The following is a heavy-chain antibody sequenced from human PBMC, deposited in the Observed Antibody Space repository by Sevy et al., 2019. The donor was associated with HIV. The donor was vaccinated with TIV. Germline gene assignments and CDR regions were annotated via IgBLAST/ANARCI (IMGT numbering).Heavy chain of an antibody. CDR2: ISGGGTIT. CDR1: GFTFSNYA. Sequence: GGSLRLSCAASGFTFSNYAMTWVRQAPGKGLEWVSTISGGGTITYYADSVKGRFTVSRDNSKNTLYLQMNSLSADDTAVYYCAKNPGMAATGLYGMDVWGQGTTVTVSS. CDR3: AKNPGMAATGLYGMDV. V-gene: IGHV3-23*01. D-gene: IGHD6-13*01. J-gene: IGHJ6*02.